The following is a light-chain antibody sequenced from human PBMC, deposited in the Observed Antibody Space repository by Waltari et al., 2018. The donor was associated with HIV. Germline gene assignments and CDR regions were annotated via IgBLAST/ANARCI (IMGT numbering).Light chain of an antibody. Sequence: EIVMTQFPATLSVSPGERATLSCRASPGVSSSLAGYQQKPGQAPRLLIHGASTRAAGIPARFSGSGSGTEFTLTISSLQSEDFAVYYCQQYYDWPLAFGGGTKVEIK. J-gene: IGKJ4*01. V-gene: IGKV3-15*01. CDR2: GAS. CDR1: PGVSSS. CDR3: QQYYDWPLA.